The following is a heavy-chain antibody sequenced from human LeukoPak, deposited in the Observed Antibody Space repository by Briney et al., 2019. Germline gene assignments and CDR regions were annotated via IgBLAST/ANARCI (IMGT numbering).Heavy chain of an antibody. V-gene: IGHV4-59*01. CDR3: ARGKRMNGYFDY. J-gene: IGHJ4*02. D-gene: IGHD2-8*01. CDR1: GGSISSYY. Sequence: PSETLSLTCTVSGGSISSYYWSWIRQPPGKGLELIGYIYYSGSTNYNPSLKSRVTISVDTSKNQFSLKLSSVTAADTAVYYCARGKRMNGYFDYWGQGTLVTVSS. CDR2: IYYSGST.